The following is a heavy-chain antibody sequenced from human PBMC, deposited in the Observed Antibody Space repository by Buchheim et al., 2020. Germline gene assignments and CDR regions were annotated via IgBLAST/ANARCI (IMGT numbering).Heavy chain of an antibody. V-gene: IGHV4-4*02. CDR1: GASIDSSYW. CDR3: ATAAYFGSSGFFQY. J-gene: IGHJ1*01. D-gene: IGHD3-22*01. CDR2: IHHNGKT. Sequence: QLQESGPGQVKPSGTLSLTCAVSGASIDSSYWWSWVRQSPEKGLEWIAEIHHNGKTKANPSLKSRVTISTDKSRNQFSLKLTSLTAADTAVYFCATAAYFGSSGFFQYWGPGT.